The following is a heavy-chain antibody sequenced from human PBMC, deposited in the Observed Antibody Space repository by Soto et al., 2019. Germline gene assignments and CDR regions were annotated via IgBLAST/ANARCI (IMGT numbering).Heavy chain of an antibody. Sequence: GESLKISCKGSGYSFTSYWISWVRQMPGKGLEWMGRIDPSDSYTNYSPSFQGHVTISADKSISTAYPQWSSLKASDTAMYYCARAAFTYYYDSSGYYLFDPWGQGTLVTVS. CDR3: ARAAFTYYYDSSGYYLFDP. CDR1: GYSFTSYW. D-gene: IGHD3-22*01. J-gene: IGHJ5*02. V-gene: IGHV5-10-1*01. CDR2: IDPSDSYT.